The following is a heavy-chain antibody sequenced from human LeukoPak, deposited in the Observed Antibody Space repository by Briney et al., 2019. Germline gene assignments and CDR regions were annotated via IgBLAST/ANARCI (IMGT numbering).Heavy chain of an antibody. Sequence: PSETLSLTCAVYGGSFSGYYGSWIRQPPGKGLEWIGEINHSGSTNYNPSLKRRVTISVDTSKNQFSLKLSSVTAADTAVYYCARRRSSSWYFQWFDPWGQGTLVTVSS. J-gene: IGHJ5*02. CDR1: GGSFSGYY. CDR3: ARRRSSSWYFQWFDP. V-gene: IGHV4-34*01. CDR2: INHSGST. D-gene: IGHD6-13*01.